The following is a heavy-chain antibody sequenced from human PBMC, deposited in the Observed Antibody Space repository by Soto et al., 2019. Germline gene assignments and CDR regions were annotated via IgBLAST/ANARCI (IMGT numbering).Heavy chain of an antibody. CDR3: ARGFLQPIDY. Sequence: PSVPMSLTCTVAGGCICSYDWCCFRKPPGKGLEWIGYIYYSGSTNYNPSLKSRLTISVDTSKNQFSLKLSSVTAADTAVYYCARGFLQPIDYWGQGTLVTVSS. CDR2: IYYSGST. CDR1: GGCICSYD. J-gene: IGHJ4*02. D-gene: IGHD4-4*01. V-gene: IGHV4-59*01.